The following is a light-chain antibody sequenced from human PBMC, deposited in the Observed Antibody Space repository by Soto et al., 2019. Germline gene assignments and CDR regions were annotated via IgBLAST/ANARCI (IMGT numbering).Light chain of an antibody. CDR3: LLSHGGANWV. V-gene: IGLV7-46*01. CDR1: TGAVTSGHY. J-gene: IGLJ3*02. Sequence: QAVVTQEPSLTVSPGGTVTLTCGSSTGAVTSGHYHDWFQQKPGQAPRTLIYDTTSRYSWTPARFSGSRLGGTAALTPSGAQLDDDAEYYCLLSHGGANWVFGGGTKLTVL. CDR2: DTT.